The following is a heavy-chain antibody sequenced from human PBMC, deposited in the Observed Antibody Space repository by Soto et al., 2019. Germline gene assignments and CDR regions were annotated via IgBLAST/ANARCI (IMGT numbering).Heavy chain of an antibody. V-gene: IGHV1-18*01. Sequence: SVKVSCKASGYTFTSYGISWVRQAPGQGLEWMGWISAYNGNTNYAQKLQGRVTMTTDTSTSTAYMELSSVTAADTAVYYCARVDNQRGYSYGNFDYWGQGTLVTVSS. D-gene: IGHD5-18*01. CDR1: GYTFTSYG. J-gene: IGHJ4*02. CDR2: ISAYNGNT. CDR3: ARVDNQRGYSYGNFDY.